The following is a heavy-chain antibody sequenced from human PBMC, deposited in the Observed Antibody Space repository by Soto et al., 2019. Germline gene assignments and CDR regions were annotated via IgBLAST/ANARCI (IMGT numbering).Heavy chain of an antibody. D-gene: IGHD6-6*01. CDR2: IYYSGST. CDR1: GGSISSHY. Sequence: SETLSLTCTVSGGSISSHYWSWIRQPPGKGLECIGYIYYSGSTNYNPSLESRVTISVDTSRNQFSLKLTSVTAADTAVYFCARYLFSSSDFDYWGQGTLVTVSS. J-gene: IGHJ4*02. V-gene: IGHV4-59*11. CDR3: ARYLFSSSDFDY.